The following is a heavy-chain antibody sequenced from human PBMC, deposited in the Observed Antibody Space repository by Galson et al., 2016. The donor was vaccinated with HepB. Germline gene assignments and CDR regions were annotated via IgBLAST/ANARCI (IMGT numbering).Heavy chain of an antibody. Sequence: SLRLSCAASGFTFSDYGMHWVRQAPGKGLEWVTVIWYDGSNEDYADSVKGRFTIYRDNSRNTMYLQMNSLRAEDRAVYYCARDLSGYGIGADSDCWGQGTLVTVSS. D-gene: IGHD5-12*01. CDR2: IWYDGSNE. V-gene: IGHV3-33*01. CDR3: ARDLSGYGIGADSDC. CDR1: GFTFSDYG. J-gene: IGHJ4*02.